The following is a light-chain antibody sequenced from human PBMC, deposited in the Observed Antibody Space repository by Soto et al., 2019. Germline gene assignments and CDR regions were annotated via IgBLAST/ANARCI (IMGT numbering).Light chain of an antibody. CDR1: QSVGSS. J-gene: IGKJ4*01. Sequence: EIVLTQFPDILSLSPGGRATLSCRASQSVGSSLAWYQQKPGQAPRLLIYDASNRPTGIPARFSGSGSGTDFTLTISSLEPEDFAVYFCQQRSRSLTFGGGTKVDIK. CDR3: QQRSRSLT. CDR2: DAS. V-gene: IGKV3-11*01.